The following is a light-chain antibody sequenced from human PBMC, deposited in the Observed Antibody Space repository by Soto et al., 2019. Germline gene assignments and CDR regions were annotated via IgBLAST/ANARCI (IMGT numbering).Light chain of an antibody. V-gene: IGKV3-15*01. J-gene: IGKJ1*01. CDR2: GAS. Sequence: EIVMTXXXXTLSVSPGERATLSCRASQSVSSNLAWYQQKPGQAPRLLIYGASTRATGIPARFSGSGSGTEFTLTISSLQSEDVAVYYCQQYNNWPPWTFGQGTKVEIK. CDR3: QQYNNWPPWT. CDR1: QSVSSN.